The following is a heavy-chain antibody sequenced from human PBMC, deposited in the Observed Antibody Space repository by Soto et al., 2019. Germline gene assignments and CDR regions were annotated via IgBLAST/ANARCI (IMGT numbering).Heavy chain of an antibody. CDR1: GYSFTDYW. CDR2: FYPGDSET. D-gene: IGHD1-1*01. CDR3: ARSPAGNSLAHFDY. Sequence: LGESLRISCEASGYSFTDYWIVWVRQLPEKGLEWMGIFYPGDSETKYSPSFQGQVTLSADKSINTAYLQWSSLQASDTATYFCARSPAGNSLAHFDYWGQGTVVTVSS. V-gene: IGHV5-51*01. J-gene: IGHJ4*02.